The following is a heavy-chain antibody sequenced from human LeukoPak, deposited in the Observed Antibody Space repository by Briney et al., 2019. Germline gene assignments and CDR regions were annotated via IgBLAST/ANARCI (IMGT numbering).Heavy chain of an antibody. CDR3: ARDGTYYYDSSGQGAI. Sequence: SVKVSCKASGGTFSSYAISWVRQAPGQGLEWMGGIIPIFGTANYAQKFQGRVTITADESTSTAYMELSSLRSEDTAMYYCARDGTYYYDSSGQGAIWGQGTMVTVSS. J-gene: IGHJ3*02. V-gene: IGHV1-69*01. CDR1: GGTFSSYA. D-gene: IGHD3-22*01. CDR2: IIPIFGTA.